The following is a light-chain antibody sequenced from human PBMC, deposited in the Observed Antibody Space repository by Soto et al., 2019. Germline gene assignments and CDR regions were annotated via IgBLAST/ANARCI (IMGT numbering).Light chain of an antibody. Sequence: EIVLTQSPATLSLSPGERATLSCRASQSVRSYLAWYQQKPGQAPRLLIYDASNRATGIPARFSGSGSGKDFTLTIISLEPEDFAVYYCQQRSNWLFTFGPGTKVDIK. J-gene: IGKJ3*01. V-gene: IGKV3-11*01. CDR1: QSVRSY. CDR2: DAS. CDR3: QQRSNWLFT.